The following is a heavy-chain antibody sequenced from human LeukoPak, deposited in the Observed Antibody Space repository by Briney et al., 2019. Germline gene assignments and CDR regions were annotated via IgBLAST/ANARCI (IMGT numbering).Heavy chain of an antibody. CDR3: ARGGGLDV. J-gene: IGHJ6*02. D-gene: IGHD3-16*01. Sequence: GGSLRLSCAASGFTFSNYGMSWVRQAPGKGLEWVASIKQDGSEKFYVDSVKGRFTISRDNAKNSLYLQMSNLRAEDTAVYFCARGGGLDVWGQGATVTVSS. V-gene: IGHV3-7*03. CDR2: IKQDGSEK. CDR1: GFTFSNYG.